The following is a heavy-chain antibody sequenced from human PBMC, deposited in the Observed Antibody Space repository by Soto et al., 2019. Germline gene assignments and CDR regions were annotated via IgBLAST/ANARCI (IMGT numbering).Heavy chain of an antibody. CDR3: AREHILVVVAEQVYNCFDP. CDR2: IYHSGST. J-gene: IGHJ5*02. Sequence: SETLSLTCAVSGGSISSGDYSWSWIRQPPGKGLEWIEYIYHSGSTYYNPSLKSRVTISVDRSKNQFSLKLSSVTAADTAVYYCAREHILVVVAEQVYNCFDPWGQGTLVTVSS. CDR1: GGSISSGDYS. D-gene: IGHD2-15*01. V-gene: IGHV4-30-2*01.